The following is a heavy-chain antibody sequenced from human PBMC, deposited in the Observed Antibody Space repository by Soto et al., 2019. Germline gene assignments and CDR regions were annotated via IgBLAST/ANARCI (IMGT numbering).Heavy chain of an antibody. J-gene: IGHJ6*02. CDR1: GFTFSSYE. CDR3: ARDRIAARPSYYYYGIDV. Sequence: EVQLVESGGGLVQPGGSLRLSCAASGFTFSSYEMNWVRQAPGKGLEWVSYISSSGSTIYYADSVKGRCTISRDNAKNSLYLQLTSLRAEDTAVYYCARDRIAARPSYYYYGIDVWGQGATVTVSS. CDR2: ISSSGSTI. D-gene: IGHD6-6*01. V-gene: IGHV3-48*03.